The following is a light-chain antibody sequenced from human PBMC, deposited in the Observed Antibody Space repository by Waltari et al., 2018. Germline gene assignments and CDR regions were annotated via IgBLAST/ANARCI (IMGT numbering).Light chain of an antibody. V-gene: IGLV2-8*01. CDR3: SSYADTNNLVV. CDR2: EVT. CDR1: SGDVGSYNY. J-gene: IGLJ2*01. Sequence: SALTQPPSASGSPGQSVTIPSTGTSGDVGSYNYVSLYQHPPGEAPKLLIYEVTKRPSGVTGRFSGSKSGNTASLNVSGLQADDEADYYCSSYADTNNLVVFGGGTKLTVL.